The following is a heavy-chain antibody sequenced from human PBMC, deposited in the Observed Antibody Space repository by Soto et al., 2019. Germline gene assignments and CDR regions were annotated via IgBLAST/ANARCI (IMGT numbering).Heavy chain of an antibody. Sequence: VASVKVSCKASGYTFTSYAMHWVRQAPGQRLEWMGWIDAGNGNTKYSQKFQGRVTITRNTSISTAYMELSSLRSEDTAVYYCAMYTSDLFYYYMDVWGKGTTVTVYS. CDR3: AMYTSDLFYYYMDV. V-gene: IGHV1-3*01. D-gene: IGHD1-20*01. J-gene: IGHJ6*03. CDR2: IDAGNGNT. CDR1: GYTFTSYA.